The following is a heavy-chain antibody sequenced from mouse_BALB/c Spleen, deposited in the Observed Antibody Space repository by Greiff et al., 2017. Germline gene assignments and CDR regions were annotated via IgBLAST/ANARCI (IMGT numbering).Heavy chain of an antibody. J-gene: IGHJ2*01. V-gene: IGHV5-17*02. CDR2: ISSGSSTI. D-gene: IGHD2-4*01. CDR1: GFTFSSFG. CDR3: ARSTMITTGYFDY. Sequence: EVNLVESGGGLVQPGGSRKLSCAASGFTFSSFGMHWVRQAPEKGLEWVAYISSGSSTIYYADTVKGRFTISRDNPKNTLFLQLTSLRSEDTAMYYCARSTMITTGYFDYWGQGTTLTVSS.